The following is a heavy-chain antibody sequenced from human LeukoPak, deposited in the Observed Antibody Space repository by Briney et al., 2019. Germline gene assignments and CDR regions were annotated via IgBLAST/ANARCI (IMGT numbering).Heavy chain of an antibody. CDR2: ISAYNGNT. D-gene: IGHD3-9*01. J-gene: IGHJ4*02. V-gene: IGHV1-18*01. CDR1: GYTFTSYG. CDR3: ARGDYDILTGYGY. Sequence: ASVKVSCKASGYTFTSYGISWVRQAPGQGLEWMGWISAYNGNTNYAQKLQGRVTMTTDTSTSTVYMELSSLRSEDTAVYYCARGDYDILTGYGYWGQGTLVTVSS.